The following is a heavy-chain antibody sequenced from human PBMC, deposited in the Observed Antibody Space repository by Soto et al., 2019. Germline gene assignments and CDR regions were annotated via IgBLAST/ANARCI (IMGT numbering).Heavy chain of an antibody. V-gene: IGHV3-20*01. D-gene: IGHD3-10*01. CDR3: ARDLSCTAWLGEPDSIS. CDR2: INWNGGST. Sequence: GGSLRLSCAASGFTFDDYGMSWVRQAPGKGLEWVSGINWNGGSTGYADSVKGRFTISRDNAKNSLYLQMNSLRAEDTALYHCARDLSCTAWLGEPDSISWGQSTLVT. J-gene: IGHJ1*01. CDR1: GFTFDDYG.